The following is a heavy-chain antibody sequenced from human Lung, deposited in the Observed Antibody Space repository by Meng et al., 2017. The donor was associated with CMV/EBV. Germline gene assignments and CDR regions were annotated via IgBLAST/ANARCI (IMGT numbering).Heavy chain of an antibody. CDR2: VSGSGDNR. V-gene: IGHV3-23*01. D-gene: IGHD5-12*01. CDR3: AKDRNIVTTSFDS. Sequence: GGSXKIXXAASGFTFSAFAMSWVRQAPGKGLEWVSSVSGSGDNRYYADSVKGRFTMSRDNSKKTLYLEMNSLRAEDTALYYCAKDRNIVTTSFDSLGQGTALTVSS. J-gene: IGHJ4*02. CDR1: GFTFSAFA.